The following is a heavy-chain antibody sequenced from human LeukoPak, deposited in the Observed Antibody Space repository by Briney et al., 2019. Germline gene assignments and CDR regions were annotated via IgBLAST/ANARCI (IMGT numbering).Heavy chain of an antibody. CDR2: IYHSGST. CDR3: ARERARWLGQGAFDI. V-gene: IGHV4-30-2*01. D-gene: IGHD3-10*01. CDR1: GGSISSGGYY. Sequence: SETLSLTCTVSGGSISSGGYYWSWIQQPPGKGLEWIGYIYHSGSTYYNPSLKSRVTISVDTSKNQFSLKLSSVTAADTAVYYCARERARWLGQGAFDIWGQGTMVTVSS. J-gene: IGHJ3*02.